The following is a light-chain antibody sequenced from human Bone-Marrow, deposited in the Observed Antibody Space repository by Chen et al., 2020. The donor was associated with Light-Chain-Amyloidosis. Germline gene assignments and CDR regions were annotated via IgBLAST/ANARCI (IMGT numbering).Light chain of an antibody. CDR1: QTISSNY. CDR2: GSS. CDR3: QQYGTSPLT. V-gene: IGKV3-20*01. J-gene: IGKJ4*01. Sequence: EIVLTQSPGTLSLSPGEGANLSCRASQTISSNYLTWYQQKFGQAPRLLICGSSSSATGIPDRFTGSGSGTDFTLTIDRLEPEDFAMYYCQQYGTSPLTFGGGTKVEIK.